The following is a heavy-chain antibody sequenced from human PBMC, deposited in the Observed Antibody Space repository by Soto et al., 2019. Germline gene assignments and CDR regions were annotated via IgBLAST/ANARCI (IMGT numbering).Heavy chain of an antibody. V-gene: IGHV3-23*01. CDR2: VSGSGGST. CDR3: AKDQWELHWDGEL. D-gene: IGHD1-26*01. J-gene: IGHJ2*01. Sequence: EVQLLESGGGLVQPGGSLRLSCAASGFTFSSYAMSWVRQAPGKGLEWVSAVSGSGGSTYYADSVKGRFTISRDNSKNTLPLQMNILRAEETAGYEGAKDQWELHWDGELWGRGTLVTGSS. CDR1: GFTFSSYA.